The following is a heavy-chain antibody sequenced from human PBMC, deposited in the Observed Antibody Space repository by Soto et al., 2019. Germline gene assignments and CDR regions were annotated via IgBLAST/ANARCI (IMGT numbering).Heavy chain of an antibody. Sequence: GGSLTLSCSASGFTFSSYAMHWVRQAPGKGLEYVSAISSNGGSTYYADSVKGRFTISRDNSKNTLYLQMSSLRAEDTAVYYCVKPNLRWSLYFDYWGQGTLVTVSS. V-gene: IGHV3-64D*08. J-gene: IGHJ4*02. D-gene: IGHD4-17*01. CDR1: GFTFSSYA. CDR2: ISSNGGST. CDR3: VKPNLRWSLYFDY.